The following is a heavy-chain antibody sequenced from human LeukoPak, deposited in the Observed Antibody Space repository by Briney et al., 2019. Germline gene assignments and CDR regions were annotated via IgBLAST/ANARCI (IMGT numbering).Heavy chain of an antibody. CDR2: FDPEDGET. CDR3: AREIGPIQLHLWGSAFDY. CDR1: GYILTELS. D-gene: IGHD5-18*01. Sequence: ASVKVSCKVSGYILTELSMHWVRQAPGKGLEWMGGFDPEDGETIYAQKFQGRVTMTRDTSTNTVYMDLSSLRSEDTAVYYCAREIGPIQLHLWGSAFDYWGQGTLVTVSS. V-gene: IGHV1-24*01. J-gene: IGHJ4*02.